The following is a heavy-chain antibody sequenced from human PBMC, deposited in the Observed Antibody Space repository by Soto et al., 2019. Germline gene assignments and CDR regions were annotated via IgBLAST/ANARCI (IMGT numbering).Heavy chain of an antibody. CDR1: GFTFNTYA. CDR2: ISGSGGST. V-gene: IGHV3-23*01. CDR3: AKSSAWYADWFDP. D-gene: IGHD6-19*01. Sequence: GGSLRLSCAASGFTFNTYAMSWVRQAPGKGLEWVSCISGSGGSTYYTDSGKGRFTISRDNSKNTLYLQMNSLRAEDTAVYYCAKSSAWYADWFDPWGQGTLVTVSS. J-gene: IGHJ5*02.